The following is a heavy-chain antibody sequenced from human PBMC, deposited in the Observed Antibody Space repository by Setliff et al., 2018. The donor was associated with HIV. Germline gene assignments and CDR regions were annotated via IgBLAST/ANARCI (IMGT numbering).Heavy chain of an antibody. CDR2: INRGGST. J-gene: IGHJ4*02. V-gene: IGHV4-34*01. CDR3: ARVASYDFWSGYLHYFDY. CDR1: GGSFSGYY. Sequence: PSETLSLTCAVYGGSFSGYYWSWIRQPPGKGLEWIGEINRGGSTDSNPSLKSRVTVSVDTSKNQFSLNLTSVAAADTAVYYCARVASYDFWSGYLHYFDYWGQGTPVTVS. D-gene: IGHD3-3*01.